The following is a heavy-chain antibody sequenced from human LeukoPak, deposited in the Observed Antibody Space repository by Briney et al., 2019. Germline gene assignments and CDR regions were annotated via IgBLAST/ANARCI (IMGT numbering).Heavy chain of an antibody. CDR3: AKDRSGSYWNFDY. J-gene: IGHJ4*02. CDR2: ITGTGGGT. Sequence: GGSLRLSCAASGLTFSSYGMTWVRQAPGKGLEWVSAITGTGGGTFYAHAVKGRFTISRDNSKNTLYLQMNSLRAEDTAVYYCAKDRSGSYWNFDYGGQGTLVTVSS. CDR1: GLTFSSYG. D-gene: IGHD1-26*01. V-gene: IGHV3-23*01.